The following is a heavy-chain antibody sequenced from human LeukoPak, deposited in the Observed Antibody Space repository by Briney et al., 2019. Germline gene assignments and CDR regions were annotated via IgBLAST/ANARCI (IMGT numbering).Heavy chain of an antibody. V-gene: IGHV1-69*04. CDR3: ASALGYCSGGSCHPATWFDP. J-gene: IGHJ5*02. CDR1: GGTFSSYA. D-gene: IGHD2-15*01. CDR2: IIPILGIA. Sequence: SVKVSCKASGGTFSSYAISWVRQAPGQGLEWMRRIIPILGIATYAQKFQGRVTITADKSTSTAYMELSSLRSEDTAVYYCASALGYCSGGSCHPATWFDPWGQGTLVTVSS.